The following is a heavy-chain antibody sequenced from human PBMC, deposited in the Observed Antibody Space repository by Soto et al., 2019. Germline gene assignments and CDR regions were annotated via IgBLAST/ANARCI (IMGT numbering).Heavy chain of an antibody. V-gene: IGHV1-2*02. CDR1: GYTFTGYY. D-gene: IGHD6-13*01. J-gene: IGHJ6*02. Sequence: ASVKVSCKASGYTFTGYYMHWVRQAPGQGLEWMGWINPNRGGTNYAQKFQGRVTMTRDTAISTAYMELSRLRSEDTAVYYCASAAIYSSSWYASDYYYYGMDVWGQGTTVTVSS. CDR3: ASAAIYSSSWYASDYYYYGMDV. CDR2: INPNRGGT.